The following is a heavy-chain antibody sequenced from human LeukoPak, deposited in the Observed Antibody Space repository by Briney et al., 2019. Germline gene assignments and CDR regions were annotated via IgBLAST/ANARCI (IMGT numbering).Heavy chain of an antibody. D-gene: IGHD1-1*01. CDR3: ARALEPQIYFDY. J-gene: IGHJ4*02. Sequence: GGSLRLSCVASGFTFSSNGMHWVRQAPGKGLEYVSAISSNGGSTYCANSVKGRFTISRDNTKNTLYLQMGRLRAEDMGTYYCARALEPQIYFDYWGQGTLVTVSS. CDR1: GFTFSSNG. CDR2: ISSNGGST. V-gene: IGHV3-64*01.